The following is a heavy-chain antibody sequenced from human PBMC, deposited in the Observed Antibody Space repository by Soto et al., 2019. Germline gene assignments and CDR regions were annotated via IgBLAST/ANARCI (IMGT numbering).Heavy chain of an antibody. D-gene: IGHD2-21*01. CDR2: IYHRGST. CDR1: GFSISSGGYS. V-gene: IGHV4-30-2*01. CDR3: ARIPSP. J-gene: IGHJ5*02. Sequence: SETLSLTCAVSGFSISSGGYSWIWIRQPPGKGLEWIGYIYHRGSTYYNPSLKSRVTISVDKSKNQFSLKLSSVTAADTAVYYCARIPSPWGQGTLVTVSS.